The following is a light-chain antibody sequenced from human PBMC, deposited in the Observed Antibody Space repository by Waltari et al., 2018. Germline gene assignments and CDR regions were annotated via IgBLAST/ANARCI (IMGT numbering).Light chain of an antibody. CDR1: QSVGDF. J-gene: IGKJ4*01. V-gene: IGKV3-11*01. CDR3: QQRGSWPLT. Sequence: EIVLTQFPATLSLSPGERATLSCRARQSVGDFLAWYQQKHGQAPRLLIYDASKRVTGIPARFSGSGSGTDFTLTISSLEPEDFALYYCQQRGSWPLTFGGGTTVEIK. CDR2: DAS.